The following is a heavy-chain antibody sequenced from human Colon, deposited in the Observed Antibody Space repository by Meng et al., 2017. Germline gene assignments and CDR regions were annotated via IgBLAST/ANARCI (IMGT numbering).Heavy chain of an antibody. CDR3: ACDRPTGTTAYDY. CDR2: KSSRGDHH. J-gene: IGHJ4*01. D-gene: IGHD1/OR15-1a*01. Sequence: SVGGSGAPRRRPSVPLSLSGFTFSDSDINYNRRAPAQELEFMSVKSSRGDHHSDVNAQKGRFTISRNKSKNTPILQMDMLIPEVTAAYYCACDRPTGTTAYDYWGHGTLVTVSS. V-gene: IGHV3-11*01. CDR1: GFTFSDSD.